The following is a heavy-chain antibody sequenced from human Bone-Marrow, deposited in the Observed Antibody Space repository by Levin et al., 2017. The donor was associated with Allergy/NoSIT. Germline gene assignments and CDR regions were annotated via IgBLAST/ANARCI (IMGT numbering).Heavy chain of an antibody. D-gene: IGHD5-12*01. J-gene: IGHJ3*02. CDR1: GFTLTNYA. Sequence: GGSLRLSCEGSGFTLTNYAIHWVRQAPGKGLEWVTVISNDGSQRFYMDSVKGRFTISRDNSKSTLYLQMESLRAEATALYYCTNEAVGYGYMPDVLEIWGQGTMVIVSS. CDR3: TNEAVGYGYMPDVLEI. CDR2: ISNDGSQR. V-gene: IGHV3-30*18.